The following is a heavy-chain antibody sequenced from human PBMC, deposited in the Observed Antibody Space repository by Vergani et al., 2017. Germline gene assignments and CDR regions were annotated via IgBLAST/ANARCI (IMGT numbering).Heavy chain of an antibody. D-gene: IGHD1-7*01. Sequence: QVQLVESGGGVVQPGGSLRLSCAASGFTFSTYAMTWVRQAPGKGLEWVAVIWYDGSNKYYADSVKGRFTISRDNSKNTLYLQMNSLRAEDTAVYYCARDPTVSSPYNWNYGRDAFDIWGQGTMVTVSS. CDR1: GFTFSTYA. J-gene: IGHJ3*02. CDR3: ARDPTVSSPYNWNYGRDAFDI. V-gene: IGHV3-33*08. CDR2: IWYDGSNK.